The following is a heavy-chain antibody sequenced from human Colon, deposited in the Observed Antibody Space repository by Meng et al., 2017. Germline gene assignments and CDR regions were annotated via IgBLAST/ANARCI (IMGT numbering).Heavy chain of an antibody. Sequence: GESLKISCAASGLTFSTYWMSWVRQAPGKGLEWVANIKEDGSDQYYVDSVKGRFTISRDNAKNSLYLQMNSLRAEDTAVYYCARDSSGYDYWGQGTLVTVSS. CDR3: ARDSSGYDY. CDR1: GLTFSTYW. J-gene: IGHJ4*02. D-gene: IGHD5-12*01. V-gene: IGHV3-7*01. CDR2: IKEDGSDQ.